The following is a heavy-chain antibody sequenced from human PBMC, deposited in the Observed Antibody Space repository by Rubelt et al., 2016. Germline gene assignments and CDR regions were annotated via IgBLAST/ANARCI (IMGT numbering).Heavy chain of an antibody. V-gene: IGHV3-15*01. CDR3: THSWELAPEYFQH. Sequence: WVGRIKSKTDGGTTDYAAPVKGRFTISRDDSKNTLYLQMNSLKTEDTAVYYCTHSWELAPEYFQHWGQGTLVTVSS. D-gene: IGHD1-26*01. CDR2: IKSKTDGGTT. J-gene: IGHJ1*01.